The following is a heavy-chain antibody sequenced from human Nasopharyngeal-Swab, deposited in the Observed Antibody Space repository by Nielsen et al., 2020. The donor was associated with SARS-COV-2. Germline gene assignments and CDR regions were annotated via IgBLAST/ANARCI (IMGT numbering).Heavy chain of an antibody. CDR2: ISSSGTTI. J-gene: IGHJ5*02. D-gene: IGHD6-19*01. Sequence: WIRQPPGKGLEWISYISSSGTTIYSTESVRGRFTISRDNAENSLSLQMNSLREEDTAVYYCARASRGWSWGQGTLVTAPQ. V-gene: IGHV3-48*03. CDR3: ARASRGWS.